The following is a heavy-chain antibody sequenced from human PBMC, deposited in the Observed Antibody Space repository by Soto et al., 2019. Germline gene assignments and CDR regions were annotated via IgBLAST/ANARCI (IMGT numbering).Heavy chain of an antibody. CDR3: ARRYGGNFDY. CDR1: GGSISSSSYY. J-gene: IGHJ4*02. D-gene: IGHD3-16*01. CDR2: IYYSGST. V-gene: IGHV4-39*07. Sequence: PSETLSLTCTVSGGSISSSSYYWGWIRQPPGKGLEWIGYIYYSGSTNYNPSLKSRVTISVDTSKNQFSLKLRSVTAADTAVYYCARRYGGNFDYWGQGTLVTVSS.